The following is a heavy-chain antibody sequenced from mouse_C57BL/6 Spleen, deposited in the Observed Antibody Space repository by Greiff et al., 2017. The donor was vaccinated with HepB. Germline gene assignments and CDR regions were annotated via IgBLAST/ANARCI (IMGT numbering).Heavy chain of an antibody. D-gene: IGHD1-1*01. V-gene: IGHV3-6*01. CDR2: ISYDGSN. Sequence: EVKLEESGPGLVKPSQSLSLTCSVTGYSITSGYYWNWIRQFPGNKLEWMGYISYDGSNNYNPSLKNRISITRDTSKNQFFLKLNSVTTEDTATYYCAGEGTTVVFDYWGQGTTLTVSS. CDR3: AGEGTTVVFDY. J-gene: IGHJ2*01. CDR1: GYSITSGYY.